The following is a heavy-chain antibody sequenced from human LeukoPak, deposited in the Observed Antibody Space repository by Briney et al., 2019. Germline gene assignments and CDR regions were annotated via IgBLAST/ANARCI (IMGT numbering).Heavy chain of an antibody. V-gene: IGHV3-30*18. D-gene: IGHD6-19*01. CDR1: GFTFSSYG. CDR3: AKDLSSGWRIGYYYYGMDV. J-gene: IGHJ6*04. CDR2: ISYDGSNK. Sequence: GGSLRLSCAPSGFTFSSYGMHWVRKAPGKGLEWVAVISYDGSNKYYADSVKGRFTISRDNSKNTLYLQMNSLRAEDTAVYYCAKDLSSGWRIGYYYYGMDVWGKGTTVTVSS.